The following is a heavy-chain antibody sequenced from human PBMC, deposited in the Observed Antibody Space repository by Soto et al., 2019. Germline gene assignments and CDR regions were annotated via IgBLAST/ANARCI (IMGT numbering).Heavy chain of an antibody. V-gene: IGHV1-69*08. D-gene: IGHD4-17*01. CDR3: ARDSTVTTLYFQH. CDR2: IIPILGIA. CDR1: GGTFSSYT. Sequence: QVQLVQSGAEVKKPGSSVKVSCKASGGTFSSYTISWVRQAPGQGLEWMGRIIPILGIANYAQKFQGRVTITADKSTSTAYMELSSPRSEDTAVYYCARDSTVTTLYFQHWGQGTLVTVSS. J-gene: IGHJ1*01.